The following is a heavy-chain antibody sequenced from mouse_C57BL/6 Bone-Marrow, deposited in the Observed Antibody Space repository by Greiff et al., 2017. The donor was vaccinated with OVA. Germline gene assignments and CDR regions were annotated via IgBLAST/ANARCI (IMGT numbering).Heavy chain of an antibody. D-gene: IGHD4-1*01. Sequence: QVQLQQSGAELARPGASVKLSCKASGYTFTSYGISWVKQRTGQGLEWIGEIYPRSGNTYYNEKFKGKATLTADKSSSTAYMELRSLTSEDSAVYFCASPSGTVLYFDYWGQGTTLTVSS. CDR2: IYPRSGNT. CDR3: ASPSGTVLYFDY. J-gene: IGHJ2*01. V-gene: IGHV1-81*01. CDR1: GYTFTSYG.